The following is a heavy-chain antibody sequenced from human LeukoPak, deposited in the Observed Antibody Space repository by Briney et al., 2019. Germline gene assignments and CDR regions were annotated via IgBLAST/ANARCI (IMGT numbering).Heavy chain of an antibody. Sequence: PGGSLRLSCAASGFTFSSYAMSWVRQAPGKGLEWVSAISGSGGSTYYADSVKGRFTISRDNSKNTLYLQMNSLRAEDTAVYYCAKVKLWFGDHMRYFDYWGQGTLVTVSS. J-gene: IGHJ4*02. CDR2: ISGSGGST. V-gene: IGHV3-23*01. CDR3: AKVKLWFGDHMRYFDY. D-gene: IGHD3-10*01. CDR1: GFTFSSYA.